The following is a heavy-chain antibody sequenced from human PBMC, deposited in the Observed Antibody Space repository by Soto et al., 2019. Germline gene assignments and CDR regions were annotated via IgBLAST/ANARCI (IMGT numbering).Heavy chain of an antibody. CDR3: ARGLFRSSGLNWFDP. J-gene: IGHJ5*02. Sequence: ASVKVSCKASGYTFTSYAMHWVRQAPGQRLEWMGWINAGNGNTKYSQKFQGRVTITRDTSASTAYMELSSLRSEDTAVYYCARGLFRSSGLNWFDPWGQGTLVTVS. CDR2: INAGNGNT. V-gene: IGHV1-3*01. D-gene: IGHD6-19*01. CDR1: GYTFTSYA.